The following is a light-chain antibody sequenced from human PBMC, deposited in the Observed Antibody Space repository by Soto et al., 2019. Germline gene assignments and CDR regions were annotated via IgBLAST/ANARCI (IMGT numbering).Light chain of an antibody. J-gene: IGKJ1*01. CDR1: QDISNH. CDR3: LQHNSYPRT. CDR2: VAS. Sequence: DIQMTQSPSAMSASVGDRVTITCRASQDISNHLAWFQQKPGKAPKRLIYVASSLQSGVPSRFSGSGSGTEFTLTISSLQPEDFATYYCLQHNSYPRTFGQGTKVEIK. V-gene: IGKV1-17*03.